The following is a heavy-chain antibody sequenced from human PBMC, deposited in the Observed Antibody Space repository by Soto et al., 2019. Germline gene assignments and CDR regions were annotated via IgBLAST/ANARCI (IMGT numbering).Heavy chain of an antibody. CDR1: GFTFSGSA. CDR3: TRRGYYDSSGYYDNAEYFQH. Sequence: EVQLVESGGGLVQPGGSLKLSCAASGFTFSGSAMHWVRQASGKGLEWVGRIRSKANSYVTAYAASVKGRFTISRDDSKNTAYLQMNSLKTEDTAVYYCTRRGYYDSSGYYDNAEYFQHWGQGTLVTVSS. D-gene: IGHD3-22*01. V-gene: IGHV3-73*02. J-gene: IGHJ1*01. CDR2: IRSKANSYVT.